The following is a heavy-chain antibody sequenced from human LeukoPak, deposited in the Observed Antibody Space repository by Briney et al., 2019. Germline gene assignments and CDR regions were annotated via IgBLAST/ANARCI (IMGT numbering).Heavy chain of an antibody. CDR1: GFTFDDYA. J-gene: IGHJ4*02. CDR3: ARDRSYGSGSFDY. CDR2: IYSGGST. Sequence: PGGSLRLSCAASGFTFDDYAMHWVRQAPGKGLEWVSVIYSGGSTYYADSVKGRFTISRDNSKNTLYLQMRSLRAEDTAVYYCARDRSYGSGSFDYWGQGTLVTVSS. D-gene: IGHD3-10*01. V-gene: IGHV3-53*01.